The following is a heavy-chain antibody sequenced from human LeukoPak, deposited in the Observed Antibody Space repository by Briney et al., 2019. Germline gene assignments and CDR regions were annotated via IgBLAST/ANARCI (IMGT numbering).Heavy chain of an antibody. D-gene: IGHD2-2*01. CDR3: AKVIIGSCSSTSCFDY. V-gene: IGHV3-30*02. Sequence: PGGSLRLSCAASGFTFSSYSMNWVRQAPGKGLEWVAFIRYDGSNKYYADSVKGRFTISRDNSMNTLYLQMNSLRAEDTAVYYCAKVIIGSCSSTSCFDYWGQGTLVTVSS. CDR1: GFTFSSYS. CDR2: IRYDGSNK. J-gene: IGHJ4*02.